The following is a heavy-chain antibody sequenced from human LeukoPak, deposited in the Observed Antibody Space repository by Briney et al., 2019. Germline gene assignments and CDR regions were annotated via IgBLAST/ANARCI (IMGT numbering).Heavy chain of an antibody. D-gene: IGHD3-22*01. CDR2: IYYSGST. CDR3: ATRTKAPNYYDSSGYYWDY. CDR1: GGSISSSSYY. J-gene: IGHJ4*02. Sequence: SETLSLTCTVSGGSISSSSYYWGWIRQPPGKGLEWIGSIYYSGSTYYNPSLKSRVTISVDTSKNQFSLKLSSVTAADTAVYYCATRTKAPNYYDSSGYYWDYWGQGTLVTVSS. V-gene: IGHV4-39*01.